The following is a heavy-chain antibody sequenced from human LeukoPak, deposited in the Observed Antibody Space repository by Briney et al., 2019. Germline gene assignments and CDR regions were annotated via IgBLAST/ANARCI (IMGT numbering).Heavy chain of an antibody. V-gene: IGHV4-39*07. J-gene: IGHJ4*02. CDR1: GGSISSSSYY. CDR3: ARHAIPDFTMIVVVTMGNFDY. Sequence: SETLSLTCTASGGSISSSSYYWGWIRQPPGKGLEWIGIIYYNGSTYYSPSLKSRVTISLDTSKNQFSLKLSSVTAADTAVYYCARHAIPDFTMIVVVTMGNFDYWGQGTLVTVSS. D-gene: IGHD3-22*01. CDR2: IYYNGST.